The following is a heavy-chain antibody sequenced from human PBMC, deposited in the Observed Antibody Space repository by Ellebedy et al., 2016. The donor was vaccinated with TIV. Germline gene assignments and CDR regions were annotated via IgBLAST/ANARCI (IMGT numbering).Heavy chain of an antibody. CDR3: ARDNYYDSTGHPSALDV. Sequence: ASVKVSCKTFDYTFTTYAISWVRQAPGQGLEWMGWISADNGKTKVAQKFQGRVPMTRDTSTSTVYMDLRSLRSDDTAVYFCARDNYYDSTGHPSALDVWGQGTMITVSS. D-gene: IGHD3-22*01. V-gene: IGHV1-18*01. CDR1: DYTFTTYA. CDR2: ISADNGKT. J-gene: IGHJ3*01.